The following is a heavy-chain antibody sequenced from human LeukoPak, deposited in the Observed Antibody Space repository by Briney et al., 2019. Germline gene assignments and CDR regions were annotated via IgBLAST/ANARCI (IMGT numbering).Heavy chain of an antibody. CDR1: GGSFSGYY. Sequence: SETLSLTCAVYGGSFSGYYWSWIRQPPGKGLEWIGEINHSGSTNYNPSLKSRVTISVDTSKNQFPLKLSSVTAADTAVYYCASYCSSTSCYSDYWGQGTLVTVSS. CDR3: ASYCSSTSCYSDY. CDR2: INHSGST. V-gene: IGHV4-34*01. J-gene: IGHJ4*02. D-gene: IGHD2-2*01.